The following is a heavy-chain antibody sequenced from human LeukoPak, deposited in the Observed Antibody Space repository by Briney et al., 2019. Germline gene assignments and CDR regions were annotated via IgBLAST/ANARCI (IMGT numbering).Heavy chain of an antibody. CDR3: ARGPHYGSRSDHLDY. D-gene: IGHD3-10*01. J-gene: IGHJ4*02. CDR2: IKQGGSET. V-gene: IGHV3-7*03. CDR1: GFTFSTHW. Sequence: PGGSLRLSCGASGFTFSTHWMNWVGQAPGKGVEGVANIKQGGSETNYVGSVKGRFTVSRDDAKNSVYLQVDSLRAEDTAIYYCARGPHYGSRSDHLDYWGQGTLVTVSS.